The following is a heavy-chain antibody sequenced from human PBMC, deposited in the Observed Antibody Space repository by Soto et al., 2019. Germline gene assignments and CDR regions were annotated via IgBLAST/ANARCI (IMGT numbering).Heavy chain of an antibody. D-gene: IGHD4-17*01. Sequence: QITLKESGPTLVNPTQTLTLTCTFSGFSLSTSGVGVGWIRQSPGKALEWLALIYWDDDKRYSPSLKSRLTITKDTSKNQVVLRLTTMDTVDTATYYCAHSLLYVDYGADAFDIWGQGTMVTVSS. V-gene: IGHV2-5*02. J-gene: IGHJ3*02. CDR3: AHSLLYVDYGADAFDI. CDR1: GFSLSTSGVG. CDR2: IYWDDDK.